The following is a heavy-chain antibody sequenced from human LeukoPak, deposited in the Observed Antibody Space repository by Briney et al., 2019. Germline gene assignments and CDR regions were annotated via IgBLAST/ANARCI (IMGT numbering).Heavy chain of an antibody. V-gene: IGHV1-2*02. Sequence: ASVKVSCKASGYTFTGYYMHWVRQAPGQGLEWMGWINPNSGGTNYAQKFQGRVTMTRDTSISTAYMELSRLRSDDTAVYYCARDGYSGYGPFDYWGQGTLVTVSS. CDR3: ARDGYSGYGPFDY. CDR1: GYTFTGYY. D-gene: IGHD5-12*01. J-gene: IGHJ4*02. CDR2: INPNSGGT.